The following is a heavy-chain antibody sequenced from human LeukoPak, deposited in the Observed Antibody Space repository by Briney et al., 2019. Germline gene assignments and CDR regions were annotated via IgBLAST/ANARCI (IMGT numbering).Heavy chain of an antibody. CDR1: GFTLSRFA. CDR3: ATADFCGYYNY. D-gene: IGHD3-3*01. J-gene: IGHJ4*02. V-gene: IGHV3-64*01. CDR2: ITSDGGFT. Sequence: GGSLRLSCAPSGFTLSRFAMHWVRQAPGKGLEYVSAITSDGGFTYYTHSVKGRFTISRDNSKNTLYLQMGSLRAEDMAVYYCATADFCGYYNYWGQGTLVTAAS.